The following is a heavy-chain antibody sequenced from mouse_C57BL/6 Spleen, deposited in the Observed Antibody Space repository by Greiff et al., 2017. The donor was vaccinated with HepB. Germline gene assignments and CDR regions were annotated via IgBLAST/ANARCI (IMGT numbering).Heavy chain of an antibody. CDR1: GYTFTSYW. V-gene: IGHV1-52*01. CDR2: IDPSDSET. Sequence: QVQLKQPGAELVRPGSSVKLSCKASGYTFTSYWMHWVKQRPIQGLEWIGNIDPSDSETHYNQKFKDKATLTVDKSSSTAYMQLSSLTSEDSAVYYCANYYDYDVDYWGQGTTLTVSS. D-gene: IGHD2-4*01. J-gene: IGHJ2*01. CDR3: ANYYDYDVDY.